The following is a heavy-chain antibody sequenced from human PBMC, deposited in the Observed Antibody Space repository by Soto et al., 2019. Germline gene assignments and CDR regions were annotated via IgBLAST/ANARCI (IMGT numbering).Heavy chain of an antibody. CDR1: GGSITYGTNYH. V-gene: IGHV4-39*01. J-gene: IGHJ4*02. D-gene: IGHD3-16*02. Sequence: QLQLQESGPGLVTPSETLSLTCTVSGGSITYGTNYHWGWIRQSPGKGLEWIGTVYYGGSASYGETAYYNPPPNNRVTMSGYASKSQFSLGLTSVTATDTGVFYCVRHATPGTYRGFLDSWGQGTLVTVSS. CDR3: VRHATPGTYRGFLDS. CDR2: VYYGGSASYGETA.